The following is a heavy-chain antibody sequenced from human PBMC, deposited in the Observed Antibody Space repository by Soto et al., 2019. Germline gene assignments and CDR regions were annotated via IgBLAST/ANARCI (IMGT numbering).Heavy chain of an antibody. CDR1: GFTFSSYS. CDR2: ISSSSSYI. V-gene: IGHV3-21*01. J-gene: IGHJ4*02. CDR3: ARDLPGIAVADPGYYFDY. Sequence: PGGSLRLSCAASGFTFSSYSMNWVRQAPGKGLEWVSSISSSSSYIYYADSVKGRFTISRDNSKNSLYLQMNSLRAEDTAVYYYARDLPGIAVADPGYYFDYWGQGTLVTVSS. D-gene: IGHD6-19*01.